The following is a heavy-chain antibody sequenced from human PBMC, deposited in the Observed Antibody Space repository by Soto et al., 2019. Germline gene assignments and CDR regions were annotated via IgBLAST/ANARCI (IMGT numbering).Heavy chain of an antibody. CDR1: GDSINKYQ. D-gene: IGHD3-22*01. J-gene: IGHJ4*02. Sequence: QVQLQESGPGLVKPSETLSLTRTVSGDSINKYQWSWVRQPPGKGLEWIGCFYFSTNYNPALNSRVTISVDRSKNHFSLKLTSVTAADTAVYFCARSNTRYSSPDYWGQGTLVTVSS. CDR2: FYFST. CDR3: ARSNTRYSSPDY. V-gene: IGHV4-59*08.